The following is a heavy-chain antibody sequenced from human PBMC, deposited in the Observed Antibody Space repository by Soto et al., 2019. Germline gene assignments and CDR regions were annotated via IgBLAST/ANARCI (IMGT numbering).Heavy chain of an antibody. CDR2: SRNKANIYTT. Sequence: GGSLRLSCEVSGFSLSGYGMHWVRQAPGKGLEWVGRSRNKANIYTTEYAASVKGRFTISRDDSKNSLYLQMNSLKIEDTAVYYCARVVGAPNWFDPWGQGTLVTVSS. V-gene: IGHV3-72*01. CDR1: GFSLSGYG. D-gene: IGHD1-26*01. J-gene: IGHJ5*02. CDR3: ARVVGAPNWFDP.